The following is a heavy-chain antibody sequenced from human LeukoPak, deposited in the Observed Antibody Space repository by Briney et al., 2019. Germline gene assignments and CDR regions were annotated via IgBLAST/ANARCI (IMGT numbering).Heavy chain of an antibody. CDR2: ISGSGGST. Sequence: GGSLRLSCAASGFTFSIYAMSWVRQAPGKGLEWVSAISGSGGSTYYADSVKGRFTISRDNSKNTLYLQMNSLRAEDTAVYYCAKYPSGIAAAGAEDYWGQGTLVTVSS. J-gene: IGHJ4*02. D-gene: IGHD6-13*01. CDR1: GFTFSIYA. V-gene: IGHV3-23*01. CDR3: AKYPSGIAAAGAEDY.